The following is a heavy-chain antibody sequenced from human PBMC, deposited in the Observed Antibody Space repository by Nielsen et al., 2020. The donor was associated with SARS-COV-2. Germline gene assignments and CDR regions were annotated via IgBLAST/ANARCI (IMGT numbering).Heavy chain of an antibody. CDR2: IYYSGST. V-gene: IGHV4-59*13. J-gene: IGHJ5*02. CDR1: GGSIGIYY. D-gene: IGHD1-26*01. CDR3: ARRIGGWFDP. Sequence: SETLSLTCTVSGGSIGIYYWNWIRQPPGKGLEWIGYIYYSGSTNYNPSLKSRVTISVHTSKNQFSLKLSSVTAADTAVYYCARRIGGWFDPWGQGTLVTVSS.